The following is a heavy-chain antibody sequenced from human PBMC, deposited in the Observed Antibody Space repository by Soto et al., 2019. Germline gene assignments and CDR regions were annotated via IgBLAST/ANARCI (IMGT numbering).Heavy chain of an antibody. Sequence: ETLSLTCTVSGGSISSYYWSWIRQPPGKGLEWIGYIYYSGSTNYNPSLKSRVTISVDTSKNQFSLKLSSVTAADTAVYYCARAFYSSGYYYWGQGTLVTVSS. CDR3: ARAFYSSGYYY. CDR1: GGSISSYY. J-gene: IGHJ4*02. CDR2: IYYSGST. D-gene: IGHD3-22*01. V-gene: IGHV4-59*01.